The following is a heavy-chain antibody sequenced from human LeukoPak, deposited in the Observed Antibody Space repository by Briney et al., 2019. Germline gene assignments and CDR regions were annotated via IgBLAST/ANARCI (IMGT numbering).Heavy chain of an antibody. D-gene: IGHD3-10*01. V-gene: IGHV1-2*04. CDR3: ARDRHYGSGSYYFDY. CDR2: INPNSGGT. Sequence: ASVKVSCKTSRYTFTGYYMHWVRQAPGQGLEWMGRINPNSGGTNYAQKFQGWVTMTRDTSISTAYMELNRLRSDDTAVYYCARDRHYGSGSYYFDYWGQGTLVTVSS. CDR1: RYTFTGYY. J-gene: IGHJ4*02.